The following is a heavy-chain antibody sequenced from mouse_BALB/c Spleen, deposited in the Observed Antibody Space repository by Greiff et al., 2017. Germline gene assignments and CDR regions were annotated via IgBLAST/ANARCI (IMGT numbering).Heavy chain of an antibody. J-gene: IGHJ2*01. CDR2: IYPGDGDT. V-gene: IGHV1-82*01. CDR1: GYAFSSSW. D-gene: IGHD2-10*02. CDR3: AREYGNPYYFDY. Sequence: VQLQQSGPELVKPGASVKISCKASGYAFSSSWMNWVKQRPGQGLEWIGRIYPGDGDTNYNGKFKGKATLTADKSSSTAYMQLSSLTSVDSAVYFCAREYGNPYYFDYWGQGTTLTVSS.